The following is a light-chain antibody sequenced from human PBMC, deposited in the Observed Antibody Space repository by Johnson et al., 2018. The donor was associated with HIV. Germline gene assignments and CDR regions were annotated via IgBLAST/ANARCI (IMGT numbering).Light chain of an antibody. J-gene: IGLJ1*01. CDR3: GTWDTSLTVGV. Sequence: QSVLTQPPSVSAAPGQKVTISCSGSSSNIGDNYVSWYQQFSGTAPKLLIYENNKRPSGIPDRFSGSKSGTSATLGITGLQTGDEADYYCGTWDTSLTVGVVGTGTKVTVL. V-gene: IGLV1-51*02. CDR1: SSNIGDNY. CDR2: ENN.